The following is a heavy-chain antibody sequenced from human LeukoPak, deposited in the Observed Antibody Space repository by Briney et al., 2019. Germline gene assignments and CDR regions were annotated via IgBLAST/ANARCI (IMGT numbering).Heavy chain of an antibody. Sequence: ASVKVSCKASGYTFTSYDINWVRQATGQGLEWMGWMNPNSGNTGYAQKFQGRVTMTRNTSISTAYMELRSLRSDDTAVYYCARTYSSADPDGMDVWGQGTTVTVSS. J-gene: IGHJ6*02. CDR3: ARTYSSADPDGMDV. D-gene: IGHD6-19*01. V-gene: IGHV1-8*01. CDR2: MNPNSGNT. CDR1: GYTFTSYD.